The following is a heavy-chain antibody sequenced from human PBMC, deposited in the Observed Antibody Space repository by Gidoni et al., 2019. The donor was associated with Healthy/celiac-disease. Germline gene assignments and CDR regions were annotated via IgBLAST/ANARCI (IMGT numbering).Heavy chain of an antibody. J-gene: IGHJ6*04. CDR1: GIIVSRYA. CDR2: ISGSGGST. CDR3: ATDPPYWYDSSLYAGGV. D-gene: IGHD3-22*01. Sequence: AASGIIVSRYAMSWVRQAPGKGLEWISAISGSGGSTYYADSVKGRFTISRDNSKKTLYLQLNSLRAEDTAVYYCATDPPYWYDSSLYAGGVWGKGTTVTVSS. V-gene: IGHV3-23*01.